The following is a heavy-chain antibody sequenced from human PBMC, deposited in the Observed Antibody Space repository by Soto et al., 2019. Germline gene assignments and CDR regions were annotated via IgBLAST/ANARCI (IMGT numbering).Heavy chain of an antibody. V-gene: IGHV3-23*01. CDR1: GFTFSDFA. CDR2: IYGGGNGP. D-gene: IGHD1-1*01. CDR3: AKMEGMDPWAYSFDY. Sequence: EVQVLESGGGLVQPGGSLRLSCAATGFTFSDFAMSWVRQAPGKGLEWVSRIYGGGNGPHYADSVKGRVTISRDNSKNTLYLQLNSLRAEDTAVYYCAKMEGMDPWAYSFDYGGKGTLVTVSS. J-gene: IGHJ4*02.